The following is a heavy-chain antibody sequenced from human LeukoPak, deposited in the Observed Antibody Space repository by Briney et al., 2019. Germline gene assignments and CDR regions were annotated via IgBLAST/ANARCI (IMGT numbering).Heavy chain of an antibody. J-gene: IGHJ6*02. Sequence: GGSLRLSGAASGFTVSSNYMSWVRQAPGKGLEWVSVIYSGGSTYYADSVKGRFTISRDNAKNTLFLQMNTLRVEDTAVYYCTRDLMDYDVSTGLHHYYMDVWGQGTTVTVSS. CDR2: IYSGGST. V-gene: IGHV3-53*01. CDR1: GFTVSSNY. CDR3: TRDLMDYDVSTGLHHYYMDV. D-gene: IGHD3-9*01.